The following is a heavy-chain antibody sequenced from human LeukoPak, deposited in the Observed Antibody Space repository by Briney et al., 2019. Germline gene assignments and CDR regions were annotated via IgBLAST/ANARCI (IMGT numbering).Heavy chain of an antibody. D-gene: IGHD2-8*02. Sequence: GGSLRLSCAASGFTFSTFAMSWVRQPPGKGLEWVSSIFPSGGEIHYADSVRGRFTISRDNSKSTLSLQMNSLRAEDTAIYYCATYRQVLLPFESWGQGTLVTVSS. V-gene: IGHV3-23*01. CDR2: IFPSGGEI. J-gene: IGHJ4*02. CDR1: GFTFSTFA. CDR3: ATYRQVLLPFES.